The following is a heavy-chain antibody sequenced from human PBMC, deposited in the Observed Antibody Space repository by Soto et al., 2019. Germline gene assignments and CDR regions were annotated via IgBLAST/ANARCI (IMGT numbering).Heavy chain of an antibody. J-gene: IGHJ5*02. Sequence: QVQLVESGGGVVQPGRSLRLSCAASGFTFSSYAMHWVRQAPGKGLEWVAVISYDGSNNYYADSVKGRFTISRDNSKNTLYLQMNSLRAEDTAVYYCARSLSDDYYDSSGYYPWGQGTLVTVSS. V-gene: IGHV3-30-3*01. CDR2: ISYDGSNN. CDR1: GFTFSSYA. CDR3: ARSLSDDYYDSSGYYP. D-gene: IGHD3-22*01.